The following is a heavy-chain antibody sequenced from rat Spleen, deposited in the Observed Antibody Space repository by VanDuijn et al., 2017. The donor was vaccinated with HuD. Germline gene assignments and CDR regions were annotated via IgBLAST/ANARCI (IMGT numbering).Heavy chain of an antibody. CDR3: ARGTMGTYYFDY. V-gene: IGHV5-31*01. CDR1: GFTFNVYW. J-gene: IGHJ2*01. CDR2: ITNTGDTT. D-gene: IGHD1-7*01. Sequence: EVQLMESGGGLVQPGKSLKLSCVASGFTFNVYWMAWIRQAPGKGLEWVASITNTGDTTYYSDSVKGRFTISRDNAKSTLYLQMDSLRSEDTATYYCARGTMGTYYFDYWGQGVMVTVSS.